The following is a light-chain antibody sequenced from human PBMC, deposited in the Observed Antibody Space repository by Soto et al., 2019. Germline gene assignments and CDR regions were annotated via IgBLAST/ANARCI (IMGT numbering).Light chain of an antibody. CDR1: SSNIGTNY. J-gene: IGLJ3*02. CDR2: DNS. CDR3: GTWDSDLSAEV. Sequence: QSALTQPASVSGSPGQKVTISCSGSSSNIGTNYVSWYQQLPGRAPKLVIFDNSKRPSGIPDRFSGSKSGSSATLGVTGLQTGDEADYYCGTWDSDLSAEVFGGGTKLTVL. V-gene: IGLV1-51*01.